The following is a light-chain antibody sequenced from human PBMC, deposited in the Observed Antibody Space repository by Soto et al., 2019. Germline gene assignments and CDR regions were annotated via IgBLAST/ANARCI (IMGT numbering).Light chain of an antibody. Sequence: QSVLTQPRSVSGSPGQSVTISCTGTSSDVGSYKDVSWYQHHPGKVPKLMIYDVSERPSGVPDRFSGSKSGNTASLTISGLQAEDEANYYCCAYADTFYVFGPGIKVIVL. CDR1: SSDVGSYKD. V-gene: IGLV2-11*01. CDR2: DVS. J-gene: IGLJ1*01. CDR3: CAYADTFYV.